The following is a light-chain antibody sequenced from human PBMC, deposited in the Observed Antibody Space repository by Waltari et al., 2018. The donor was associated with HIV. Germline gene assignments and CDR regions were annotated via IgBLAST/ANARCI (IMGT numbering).Light chain of an antibody. CDR3: GTWADRSGGHVV. CDR2: RNN. V-gene: IGLV1-47*01. CDR1: RPTLGTNS. Sequence: QSVLSPPASASVTPGQRIIISCSGCRPTLGTNSVHWYQHLAVTAPKLLIYRNNKRASGVPDRFSGSKSGTTASLAISGLRSEDEADYYCGTWADRSGGHVVFGGGTKVTVL. J-gene: IGLJ2*01.